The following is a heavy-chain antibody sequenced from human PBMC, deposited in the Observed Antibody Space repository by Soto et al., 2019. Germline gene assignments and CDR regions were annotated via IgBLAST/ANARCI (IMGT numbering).Heavy chain of an antibody. V-gene: IGHV1-8*01. CDR1: GYTFTSYD. J-gene: IGHJ4*02. CDR2: MNPNSGDS. D-gene: IGHD2-2*01. Sequence: ASVKVSCKASGYTFTSYDINWVRQATGQGLEWMGWMNPNSGDSGYAQNFQGRVTMTRNTSVTTAYMELSGLTSEDTAVYYCAKRFRVPDCSSTSCYVGFDYWGQGTLVTVSS. CDR3: AKRFRVPDCSSTSCYVGFDY.